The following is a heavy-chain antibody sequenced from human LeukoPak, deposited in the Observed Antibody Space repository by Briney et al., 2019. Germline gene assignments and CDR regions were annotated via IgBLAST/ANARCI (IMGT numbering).Heavy chain of an antibody. CDR2: ISSSSSHI. J-gene: IGHJ6*03. V-gene: IGHV3-21*04. Sequence: GGSLRLSCAASEFTFSSYSMNWVRQAPGKGLEWVSSISSSSSHIYYADSVRGRFTISRDNAKNSLYLQMNSLRAEDTAVYYCALIAARLNYYYYMDVWGKGTTVTVSS. CDR1: EFTFSSYS. CDR3: ALIAARLNYYYYMDV. D-gene: IGHD6-6*01.